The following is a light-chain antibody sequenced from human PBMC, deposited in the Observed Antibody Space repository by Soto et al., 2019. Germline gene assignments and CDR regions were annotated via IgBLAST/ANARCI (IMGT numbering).Light chain of an antibody. CDR3: QQYNTYST. Sequence: EIVLTQSPGTLSLSPGERATLSCRASQSVSSSYLAWYQQKPGQAPRLLIYGASSRATGIPDRFSGSGSGTDFTLTISRLEPEDFATYYCQQYNTYSTFGQGTKVDI. CDR2: GAS. V-gene: IGKV3-20*01. CDR1: QSVSSSY. J-gene: IGKJ1*01.